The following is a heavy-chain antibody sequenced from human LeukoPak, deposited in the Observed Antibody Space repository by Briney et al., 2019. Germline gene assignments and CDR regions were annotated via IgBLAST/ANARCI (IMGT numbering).Heavy chain of an antibody. CDR2: INHSGST. J-gene: IGHJ4*02. Sequence: SETLSLTCAVYGVSFSGYYWSWIRQPPGKGLEWIGEINHSGSTNYNPSLKSRVTISVDTSKNQFSLKLSSVTAADTAVYYCASSRRECSSTSCSYLDYWGQGTLVTVSS. D-gene: IGHD2-2*01. V-gene: IGHV4-34*01. CDR1: GVSFSGYY. CDR3: ASSRRECSSTSCSYLDY.